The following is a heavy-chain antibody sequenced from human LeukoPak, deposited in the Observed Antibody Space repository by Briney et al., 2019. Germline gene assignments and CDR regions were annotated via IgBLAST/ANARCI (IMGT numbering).Heavy chain of an antibody. V-gene: IGHV3-53*01. J-gene: IGHJ6*03. CDR3: ASGSGSYRTPYYYMDV. CDR1: GFTVSSNY. CDR2: IYSGGST. Sequence: QPGGSLRPSCVASGFTVSSNYMSWVRQAPGKGLEWVSVIYSGGSTYYADSVKGRFTISRDNSKNTLYLQMNSLRAEDTAVYYCASGSGSYRTPYYYMDVWGTGTTVTVSS. D-gene: IGHD3-10*01.